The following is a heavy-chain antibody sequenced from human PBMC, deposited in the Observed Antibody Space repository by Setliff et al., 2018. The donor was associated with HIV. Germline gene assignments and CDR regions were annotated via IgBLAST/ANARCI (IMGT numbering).Heavy chain of an antibody. CDR2: MSTSGSS. J-gene: IGHJ4*02. Sequence: SETLSLTCTVSGGSISSGFYFWTWVRQPAGKGLEWIGHMSTSGSSNYNPSLKSRVTISVDTSRNLFSLKLSSVTAADTAVYYCARGSVVAGSLDHWGQGTLVTVSS. D-gene: IGHD6-19*01. CDR3: ARGSVVAGSLDH. V-gene: IGHV4-61*09. CDR1: GGSISSGFYF.